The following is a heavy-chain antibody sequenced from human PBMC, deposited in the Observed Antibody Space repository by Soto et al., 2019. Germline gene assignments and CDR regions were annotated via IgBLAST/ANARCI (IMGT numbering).Heavy chain of an antibody. V-gene: IGHV3-30*18. CDR1: GFTFSSYG. Sequence: PGGSLRLSCAASGFTFSSYGMHWVRQAPGKGLEWVAVISYDGSNKYYADSVKGRFTISRDNSKNTLYLQMTSLRAEDTAVYYCAKDLDYWGQGTLVTVSS. CDR3: AKDLDY. CDR2: ISYDGSNK. J-gene: IGHJ4*02.